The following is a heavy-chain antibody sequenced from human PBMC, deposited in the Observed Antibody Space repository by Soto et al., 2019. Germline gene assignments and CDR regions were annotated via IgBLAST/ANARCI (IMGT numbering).Heavy chain of an antibody. CDR1: GYTFTSYA. J-gene: IGHJ6*02. CDR2: INAGNGNT. Sequence: ASVKVSCKASGYTFTSYAMHWVRQAPGQRLEWMGWINAGNGNTKYSQKFQGRVTITRDTSASTAYMELSSLRSEDTAVYYCASTEVTKDFWSGYWSQDYYYGMDVWGQGTMVTVSS. V-gene: IGHV1-3*01. CDR3: ASTEVTKDFWSGYWSQDYYYGMDV. D-gene: IGHD3-3*01.